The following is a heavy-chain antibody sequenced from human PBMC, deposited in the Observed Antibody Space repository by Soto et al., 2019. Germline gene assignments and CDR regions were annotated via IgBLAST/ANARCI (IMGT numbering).Heavy chain of an antibody. V-gene: IGHV1-69*13. Sequence: SVKVSCKASGYTFTSYAISWVRQAPGQGLEWMGGIIPIFGTANYAQKFQGRVTITADESTSTAYMELSSLRSEDTAVYYCARDSTRISYYYGMDVWGQGTTVTVSS. D-gene: IGHD2-15*01. CDR1: GYTFTSYA. CDR2: IIPIFGTA. J-gene: IGHJ6*02. CDR3: ARDSTRISYYYGMDV.